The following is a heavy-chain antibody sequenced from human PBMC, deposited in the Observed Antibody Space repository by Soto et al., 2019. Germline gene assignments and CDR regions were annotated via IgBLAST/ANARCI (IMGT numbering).Heavy chain of an antibody. J-gene: IGHJ4*02. Sequence: ASVKVSCKASGGTFSSYAISWVRQAPGQGFEWMGWINAGNGNTKYSQKFQGRVTITRDTSASTAYMELSSLRSEDTAVYYCAREDTLLRYFDWAHFDYWGQGTLVTVSS. CDR1: GGTFSSYA. V-gene: IGHV1-3*01. CDR2: INAGNGNT. CDR3: AREDTLLRYFDWAHFDY. D-gene: IGHD3-9*01.